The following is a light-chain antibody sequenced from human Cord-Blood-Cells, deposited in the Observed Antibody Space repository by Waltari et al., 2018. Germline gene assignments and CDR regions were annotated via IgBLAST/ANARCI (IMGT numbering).Light chain of an antibody. CDR2: DAS. CDR1: QSVSSY. Sequence: EIVLTQSPATLSLSPGERATLSCRASQSVSSYLASYQQKPGQAPRLLIYDASNRATGIPARFSGSGSGTDFTLTISSLEPEDFAVYYCQQRSNWPPTFDQGTKVEIK. CDR3: QQRSNWPPT. J-gene: IGKJ1*01. V-gene: IGKV3-11*01.